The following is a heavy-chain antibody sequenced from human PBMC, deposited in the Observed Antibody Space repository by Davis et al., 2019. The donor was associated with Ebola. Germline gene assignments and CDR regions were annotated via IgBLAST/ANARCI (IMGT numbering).Heavy chain of an antibody. V-gene: IGHV1-69*05. Sequence: SVKVSCKASGYTFTSYGISWVRQAPGQGLEWMGGIIPIFGTANYAQKFQGRVTITRDTSASTAYMELSSLTSDDTAVYYCAIITMTWGQGTLVTVSS. CDR3: AIITMT. CDR1: GYTFTSYG. D-gene: IGHD3-22*01. J-gene: IGHJ4*02. CDR2: IIPIFGTA.